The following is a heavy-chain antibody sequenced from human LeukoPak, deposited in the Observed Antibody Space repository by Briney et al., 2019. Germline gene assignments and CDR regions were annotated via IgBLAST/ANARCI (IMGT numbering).Heavy chain of an antibody. CDR1: GGSMSSYY. J-gene: IGHJ3*02. CDR2: IYYNGNT. CDR3: ARQPSATAAFDI. Sequence: SETLSLTCAVSGGSMSSYYWSWIRQPPGKGLEWIAYIYYNGNTNYNPSFKGRVTILVDTSKNQFSLKLSSVAAADTATYYCARQPSATAAFDIWGQGTMVTVSS. D-gene: IGHD5-18*01. V-gene: IGHV4-59*08.